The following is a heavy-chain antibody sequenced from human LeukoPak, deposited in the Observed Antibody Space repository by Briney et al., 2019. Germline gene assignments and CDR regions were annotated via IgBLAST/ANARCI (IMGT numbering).Heavy chain of an antibody. V-gene: IGHV4-59*08. J-gene: IGHJ4*02. D-gene: IGHD2-2*01. Sequence: GSLRLSCAASGFTFSSYAMSWVRQAPGKGLEWIGYIYYSGRTNYNSSLKSRVTISVDTSNNQFSLEVSSVTAADTAVYYCASGYQVLWRIWGQGTLVTVSS. CDR2: IYYSGRT. CDR3: ASGYQVLWRI. CDR1: GFTFSSYA.